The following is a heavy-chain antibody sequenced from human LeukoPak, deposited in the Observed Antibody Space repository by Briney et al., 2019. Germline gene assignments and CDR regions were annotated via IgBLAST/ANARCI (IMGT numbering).Heavy chain of an antibody. CDR3: AKGEDYYGSGSFDY. CDR1: GFTFSSYW. Sequence: GGSLRLSCAASGFTFSSYWMHWVRQAPGKGLVWVSRINSDGSSTSYADSVKGRFTISRDNAKNTLYLQMNSLRAEDTAVYYCAKGEDYYGSGSFDYWGQGTLVTVSS. D-gene: IGHD3-10*01. V-gene: IGHV3-74*01. CDR2: INSDGSST. J-gene: IGHJ4*02.